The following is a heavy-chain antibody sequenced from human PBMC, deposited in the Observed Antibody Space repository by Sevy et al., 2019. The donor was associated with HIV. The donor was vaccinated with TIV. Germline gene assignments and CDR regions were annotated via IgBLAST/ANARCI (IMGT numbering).Heavy chain of an antibody. CDR3: AGAAARNLGHGMDV. V-gene: IGHV3-21*01. CDR2: ISSSSSYI. D-gene: IGHD6-13*01. CDR1: GFTFSSYS. Sequence: GGSLRLSCAASGFTFSSYSMKWVRQAPGKGLEWVSSISSSSSYIYYADSVKGRFTISRDNAKNSLYLQMNSLRAEDTAVYYCAGAAARNLGHGMDVWGQGTTVTVSS. J-gene: IGHJ6*02.